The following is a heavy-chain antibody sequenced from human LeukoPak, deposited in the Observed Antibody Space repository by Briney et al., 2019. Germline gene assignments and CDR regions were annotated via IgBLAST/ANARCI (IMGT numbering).Heavy chain of an antibody. Sequence: SETLSLTCTVSGGFISSYYWSWIRQPPGKGLEWIGYIYYSGSTNYNPSLKSRVTISLDTSKNQFSLKLSSVTAADTAVYYCARLVTGKTNWFDPWGQGTLVTVSS. V-gene: IGHV4-59*08. CDR2: IYYSGST. J-gene: IGHJ5*02. CDR1: GGFISSYY. CDR3: ARLVTGKTNWFDP. D-gene: IGHD1-14*01.